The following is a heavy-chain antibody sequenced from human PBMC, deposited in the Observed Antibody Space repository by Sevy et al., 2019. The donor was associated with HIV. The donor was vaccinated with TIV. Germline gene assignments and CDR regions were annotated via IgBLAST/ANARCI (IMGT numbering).Heavy chain of an antibody. CDR3: AREKDPYCGGDCYYGY. D-gene: IGHD2-21*02. CDR2: ISAYNANT. V-gene: IGHV1-18*01. Sequence: ASVKVSCKASGYTFTSYGITWVRQAPGQGLEWMGWISAYNANTNYAQKLQGRVTMTTDTSTSTAYMELRSLRSNDTAVYDCAREKDPYCGGDCYYGYWGQGTLVTVSS. CDR1: GYTFTSYG. J-gene: IGHJ4*02.